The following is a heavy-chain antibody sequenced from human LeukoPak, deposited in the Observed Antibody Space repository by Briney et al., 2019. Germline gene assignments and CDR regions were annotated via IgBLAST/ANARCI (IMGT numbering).Heavy chain of an antibody. D-gene: IGHD5-24*01. CDR3: ASLPEMATITFVLG. CDR1: GYTFTSYA. V-gene: IGHV1-3*01. CDR2: INAGNGNT. Sequence: ASVKVSCKASGYTFTSYAMHWVRQAPGQRLEWMGWINAGNGNTKYSQKFQGRVTITADESTSTAYMELSSLRSEDTAVYYCASLPEMATITFVLGWGQGTLVTVSS. J-gene: IGHJ4*02.